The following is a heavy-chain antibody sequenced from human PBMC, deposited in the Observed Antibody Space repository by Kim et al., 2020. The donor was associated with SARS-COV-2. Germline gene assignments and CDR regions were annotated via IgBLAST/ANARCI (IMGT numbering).Heavy chain of an antibody. CDR3: ARGGTSSGWYDY. V-gene: IGHV3-21*01. CDR2: ISSSSSYI. J-gene: IGHJ4*02. CDR1: GFTFSSYS. Sequence: GGSLRLSCAASGFTFSSYSMNWVRQAPGKVLEWVSSISSSSSYIYYADSVKGRFTISRDNTKNSLYLQMNSLRAEDTAVYYCARGGTSSGWYDYWGQGTLVTVSS. D-gene: IGHD6-19*01.